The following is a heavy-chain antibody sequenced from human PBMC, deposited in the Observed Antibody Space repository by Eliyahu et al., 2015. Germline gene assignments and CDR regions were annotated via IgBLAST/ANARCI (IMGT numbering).Heavy chain of an antibody. CDR3: AALDSAMIDSPDY. CDR1: GFTFSSYW. J-gene: IGHJ4*02. Sequence: EVHLVESGGGLVQPGGSLRLSCTASGFTFSSYWMSWVRQAPGKGLEWVANIRQDGGDIYYVDSVKGRFTISRDNAKNSLFLLMNSLRDDDTAVYYCAALDSAMIDSPDYWGQGTLVTVSS. D-gene: IGHD5-18*01. CDR2: IRQDGGDI. V-gene: IGHV3-7*02.